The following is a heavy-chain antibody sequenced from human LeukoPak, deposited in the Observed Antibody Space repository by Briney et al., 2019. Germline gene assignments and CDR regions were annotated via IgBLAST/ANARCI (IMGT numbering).Heavy chain of an antibody. D-gene: IGHD3-10*01. CDR1: GFTFSSYA. CDR2: IWYDGSNK. J-gene: IGHJ6*03. Sequence: GGSLRLSCAASGFTFSSYAMHWVRQAPGKGLEGVAVIWYDGSNKYYADSVKGRFTISRDNSKNTLYLQMNSLRAEDTAVYYCAKTMVPMGDYYYYYMDVWGKGTTVTVSS. CDR3: AKTMVPMGDYYYYYMDV. V-gene: IGHV3-33*06.